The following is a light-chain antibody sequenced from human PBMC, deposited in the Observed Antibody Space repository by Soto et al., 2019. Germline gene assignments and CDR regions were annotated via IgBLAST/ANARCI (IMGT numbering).Light chain of an antibody. CDR2: DVS. CDR1: SSDVGAYTY. J-gene: IGLJ1*01. CDR3: SSYRSTSTLGV. Sequence: QSVLTQPASVSGSPGQSITISCSGTSSDVGAYTYVSWYQVHPGEPPKLVIYDVSTRPSGVSNRFSGSKSGNTASLTISGLQAEDEGDYYCSSYRSTSTLGVFGTGTKLTVL. V-gene: IGLV2-14*03.